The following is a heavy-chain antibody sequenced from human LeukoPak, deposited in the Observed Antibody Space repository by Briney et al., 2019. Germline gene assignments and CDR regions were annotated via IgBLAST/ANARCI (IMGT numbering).Heavy chain of an antibody. CDR2: INWNSGSI. CDR1: GFRFDGYA. D-gene: IGHD3-10*01. CDR3: ARNSGAGYYFYMDV. Sequence: PGGSLRLSCAATGFRFDGYAMHWVRQAPGKGLEWVSSINWNSGSIEYADSVKGRFTISRDNAKNSLYLQMNSLRAEDTALYYCARNSGAGYYFYMDVWGKGTAVTVSS. V-gene: IGHV3-9*01. J-gene: IGHJ6*03.